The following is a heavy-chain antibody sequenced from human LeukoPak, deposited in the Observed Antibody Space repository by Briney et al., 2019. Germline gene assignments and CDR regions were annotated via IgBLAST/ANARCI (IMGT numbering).Heavy chain of an antibody. D-gene: IGHD2-15*01. CDR3: ARGVVAATFYYYMDV. CDR2: INPHSGGT. CDR1: GYTFTSYY. V-gene: IGHV1-2*02. Sequence: GASVQVSCKTPGYTFTSYYIHWLRQAPGQGLEWMGWINPHSGGTNYAPKFQGRVSMTRDTSISTACMELSRLRSDDTAVYYCARGVVAATFYYYMDVWGKGTTVTVSS. J-gene: IGHJ6*03.